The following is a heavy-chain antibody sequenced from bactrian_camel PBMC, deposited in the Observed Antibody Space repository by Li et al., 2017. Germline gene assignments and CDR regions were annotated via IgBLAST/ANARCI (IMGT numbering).Heavy chain of an antibody. CDR3: ATGYGSSSLSTP. CDR1: GTSNC. V-gene: IGHV3S1*01. J-gene: IGHJ4*01. D-gene: IGHD6*01. Sequence: HVQLVESGGGSVQAGESLRLSCVVSGTSNCLGWYRQAPGREREGVAAIFVADNSTYYADSVKGRFTISRDNAKNTMYLQMNSLKSEDTALYYCATGYGSSSLSTPRGQGTQVTVS. CDR2: IFVADNST.